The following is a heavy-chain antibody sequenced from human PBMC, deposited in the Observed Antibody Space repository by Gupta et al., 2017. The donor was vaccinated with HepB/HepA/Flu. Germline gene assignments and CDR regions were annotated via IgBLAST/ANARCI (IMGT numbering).Heavy chain of an antibody. J-gene: IGHJ6*02. CDR2: IKQDGSEK. CDR3: ARELGYSNSWSGSYYGMDV. D-gene: IGHD6-13*01. CDR1: RFTFSSYW. V-gene: IGHV3-7*01. Sequence: EVQLVESGGGLVQPGGSLRLSCAASRFTFSSYWMSWVRQAPGQGLEWVANIKQDGSEKYYVDSVKGRFTISRDNAKNSLYLQMNSLRAEDTAVYYCARELGYSNSWSGSYYGMDVWGQGTTVTVSS.